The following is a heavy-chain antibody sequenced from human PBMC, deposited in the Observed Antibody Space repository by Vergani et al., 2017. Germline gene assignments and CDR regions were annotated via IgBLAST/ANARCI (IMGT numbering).Heavy chain of an antibody. V-gene: IGHV3-11*01. J-gene: IGHJ4*02. CDR1: GFTFSDYF. CDR2: ISPSGATI. CDR3: ARATCSNGVCTSRDFFDN. D-gene: IGHD2-8*01. Sequence: QVQLVDSGGGLVKPGGSLRLSCAASGFTFSDYFMTWIRQAPGKGLEWLSYISPSGATIYYADSLKGRLTISRDNAKKSLFLEMKGLRTEDMAIYYCARATCSNGVCTSRDFFDNWGQGTLVTVSS.